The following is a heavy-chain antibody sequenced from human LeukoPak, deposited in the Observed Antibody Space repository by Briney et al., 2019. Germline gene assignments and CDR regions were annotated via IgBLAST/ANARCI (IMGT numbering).Heavy chain of an antibody. D-gene: IGHD4-17*01. CDR3: ARVSFTYGPLDS. CDR2: TYFTGST. Sequence: ASETLSLTCNVSRGSISSGGHYWSWIRQRPGKGLEWMGYTYFTGSTYYNPSLQSRLIISADTSMTQFSLRLRSVTAADTAVYYYARVSFTYGPLDSWGPGILVTVSS. J-gene: IGHJ4*02. V-gene: IGHV4-31*03. CDR1: RGSISSGGHY.